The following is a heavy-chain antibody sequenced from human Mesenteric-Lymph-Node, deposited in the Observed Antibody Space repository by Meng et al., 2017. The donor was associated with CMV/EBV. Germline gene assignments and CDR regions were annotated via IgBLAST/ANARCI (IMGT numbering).Heavy chain of an antibody. CDR1: GFTFDDYT. CDR2: IRSKAYGGTT. Sequence: GESLKISCAASGFTFDDYTMHWVRQAPGKGLEWVGFIRSKAYGGTTEYAASVKGRFTISRDDSKSLAYLQMNSLKTEDTAVYYCTRSPEGLDYYYVMDVWGQGTTVTVSS. V-gene: IGHV3-49*04. J-gene: IGHJ6*02. CDR3: TRSPEGLDYYYVMDV. D-gene: IGHD2-21*01.